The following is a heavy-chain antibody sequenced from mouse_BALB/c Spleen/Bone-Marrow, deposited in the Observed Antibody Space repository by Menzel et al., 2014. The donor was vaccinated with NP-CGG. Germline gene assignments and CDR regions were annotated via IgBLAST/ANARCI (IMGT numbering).Heavy chain of an antibody. CDR3: TRSRRAMDH. V-gene: IGHV1S81*02. CDR1: GYTFTSYY. CDR2: INPSNGGT. D-gene: IGHD2-12*01. Sequence: VQLQQSGAELVKPGASVKLSCKASGYTFTSYYMCWVKQRPGQGLEWIGEINPSNGGTNFNEKFKSKATLTVDKSSSTAYMSHSSLTSEDSAVYYCTRSRRAMDHWGQGTSVTVSS. J-gene: IGHJ4*01.